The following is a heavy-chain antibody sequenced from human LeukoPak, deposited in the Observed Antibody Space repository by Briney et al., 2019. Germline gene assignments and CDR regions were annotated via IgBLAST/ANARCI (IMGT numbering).Heavy chain of an antibody. D-gene: IGHD2-8*01. J-gene: IGHJ3*02. V-gene: IGHV1-69*06. CDR2: IIPIFGTA. CDR3: ASTICNNGVCGAFDI. Sequence: SVKVSCKASGGTFSSYAISWVRQAPGQGLEWMGGIIPIFGTANYAQKFQGRVTITADKSTSTAYMELSSLRSEDTAVYYCASTICNNGVCGAFDIWGQGKMVTVSS. CDR1: GGTFSSYA.